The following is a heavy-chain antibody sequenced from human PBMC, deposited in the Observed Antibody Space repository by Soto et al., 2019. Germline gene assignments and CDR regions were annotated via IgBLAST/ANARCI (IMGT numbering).Heavy chain of an antibody. J-gene: IGHJ4*02. Sequence: GGSLRLSCAASGFTFSSYAMSWVRQAPGKGLEWVSAISGSGGSTYYADSVKGRFTISRDNSKNTLYLQMNSLRAEDTAVYYCAKAKSGYSSGPTSAPENWGQGTLVTVSS. CDR2: ISGSGGST. CDR3: AKAKSGYSSGPTSAPEN. CDR1: GFTFSSYA. D-gene: IGHD6-19*01. V-gene: IGHV3-23*01.